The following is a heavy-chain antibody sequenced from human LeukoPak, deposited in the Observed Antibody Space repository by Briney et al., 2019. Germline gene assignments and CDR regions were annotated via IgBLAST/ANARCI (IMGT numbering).Heavy chain of an antibody. Sequence: PGGSLRLSCAASGFTFSSYSMNWVRQAPGKGLEWVSYISSSSSTIYYADSVKGRFTISRDNSKSTLYLQMNSLRAEDTAVYYCARLPPGDVWGQGTTVTVSS. CDR3: ARLPPGDV. CDR1: GFTFSSYS. D-gene: IGHD1-14*01. V-gene: IGHV3-48*01. CDR2: ISSSSSTI. J-gene: IGHJ6*02.